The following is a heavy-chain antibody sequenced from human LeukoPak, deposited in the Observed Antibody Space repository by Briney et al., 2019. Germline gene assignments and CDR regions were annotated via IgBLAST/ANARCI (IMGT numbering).Heavy chain of an antibody. V-gene: IGHV4-34*01. D-gene: IGHD3-10*01. CDR2: INHSGST. CDR1: GGSFSGYY. Sequence: SETLSLTCAVYGGSFSGYYWSWIRQPPGKGLEWIGEINHSGSTNYNPSLKSRVTISVDTSKNQFSLKLSSVTAADTAVHYCASRGRFGARYYYMDVWGKGTTVTVSS. J-gene: IGHJ6*03. CDR3: ASRGRFGARYYYMDV.